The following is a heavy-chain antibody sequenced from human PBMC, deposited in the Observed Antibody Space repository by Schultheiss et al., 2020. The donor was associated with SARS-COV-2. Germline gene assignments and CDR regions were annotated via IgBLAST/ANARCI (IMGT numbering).Heavy chain of an antibody. Sequence: SQTLSLTCAVYGGSFSGYYWSWIRQPPGKGLEWIGEINHSGSTNYNPSLKSRVTISVDTSKNQFSLKLSSVTAADTAVYYCARGRGFRRSDYYYYMDVWGKGTTVTVSS. CDR3: ARGRGFRRSDYYYYMDV. J-gene: IGHJ6*03. V-gene: IGHV4-34*01. CDR2: INHSGST. D-gene: IGHD3-10*01. CDR1: GGSFSGYY.